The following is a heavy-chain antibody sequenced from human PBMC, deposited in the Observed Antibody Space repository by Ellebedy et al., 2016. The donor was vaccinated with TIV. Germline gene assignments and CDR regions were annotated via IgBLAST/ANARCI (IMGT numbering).Heavy chain of an antibody. J-gene: IGHJ5*01. CDR1: GFSLSSNGMR. Sequence: SGPTLVKPTQTLTLTCTFSGFSLSSNGMRVSWIRQPPGKALEWLARIDWDDDKFYSTSLATRLTISKDTSKNQVVLTMTNMDPVDTATYYCARMGGPVASHNWFDSWGPGTLVTVSS. V-gene: IGHV2-70*04. D-gene: IGHD2-2*01. CDR2: IDWDDDK. CDR3: ARMGGPVASHNWFDS.